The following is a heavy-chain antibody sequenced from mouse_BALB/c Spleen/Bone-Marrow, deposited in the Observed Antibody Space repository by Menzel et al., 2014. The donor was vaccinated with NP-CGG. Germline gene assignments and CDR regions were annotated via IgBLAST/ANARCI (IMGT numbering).Heavy chain of an antibody. CDR2: IYPGDGDT. CDR1: GYVFSTYW. J-gene: IGHJ2*01. CDR3: ARGGISVDY. Sequence: LVESGAELVRPGSSVKISCKSSGYVFSTYWINWVKQRPGQGLEWIGQIYPGDGDTDFNGKFKDKATLTAGESSNTAYMQLSSLTSEDSAVYFCARGGISVDYWGQGTTLTVSS. V-gene: IGHV1-80*01.